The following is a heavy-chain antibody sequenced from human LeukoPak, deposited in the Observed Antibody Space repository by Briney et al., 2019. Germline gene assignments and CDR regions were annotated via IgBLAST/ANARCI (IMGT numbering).Heavy chain of an antibody. CDR3: ARDCGHSYGTWGYYYYYYGMDV. CDR1: GGTFSSYA. V-gene: IGHV1-69*04. J-gene: IGHJ6*02. D-gene: IGHD5-18*01. Sequence: GASVKVSCKASGGTFSSYAISWVRQAPGQGLEWMGRIIPILGIANYAQKFQGRVTITADKSTSTAYMELSSLRSEDTAVYYCARDCGHSYGTWGYYYYYYGMDVWGQGTTVTVSS. CDR2: IIPILGIA.